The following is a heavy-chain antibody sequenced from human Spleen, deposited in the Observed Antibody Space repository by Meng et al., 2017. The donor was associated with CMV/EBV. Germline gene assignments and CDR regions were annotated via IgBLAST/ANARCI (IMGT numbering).Heavy chain of an antibody. CDR1: GFTFDDYS. V-gene: IGHV3-20*04. CDR3: VRGGGTLDY. D-gene: IGHD3-16*01. CDR2: LNWRGDNT. J-gene: IGHJ4*02. Sequence: GESLKISCAASGFTFDDYSMTWVRQAPGKGLEWVSGLNWRGDNTGYADSVKGRFTISRDNAKNSLYLQMNSLRADDTALYYCVRGGGTLDYWGQGTLATVSS.